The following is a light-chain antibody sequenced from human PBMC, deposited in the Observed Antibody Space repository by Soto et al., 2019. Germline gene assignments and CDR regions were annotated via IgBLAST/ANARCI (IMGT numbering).Light chain of an antibody. V-gene: IGKV3-11*01. CDR1: QSVSSY. Sequence: IVLTQSPAILSLSPGERATLSCRASQSVSSYLAWYQQKPGQAPRLLIYDASNRATGIPARFSGSGSGTDFTLTISSLEPEDFAVYYCQQRSNWPLTFGGGTNVDIK. CDR2: DAS. CDR3: QQRSNWPLT. J-gene: IGKJ4*01.